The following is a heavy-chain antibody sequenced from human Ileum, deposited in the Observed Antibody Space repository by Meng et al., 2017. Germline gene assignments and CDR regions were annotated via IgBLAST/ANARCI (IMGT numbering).Heavy chain of an antibody. CDR2: IRGSGGST. CDR1: GYTFSSYA. CDR3: APEDWFDP. J-gene: IGHJ5*02. Sequence: RLWGCGGCLVYVGWSLGLSFAVFGYTFSSYAMSGVRQVQGKGLEWVSAIRGSGGSTYYADSVKGRFTIARDNSKNTLYLQMNSLRADDTAVYYCAPEDWFDPWGQGTLVTVSS. V-gene: IGHV3-23*01.